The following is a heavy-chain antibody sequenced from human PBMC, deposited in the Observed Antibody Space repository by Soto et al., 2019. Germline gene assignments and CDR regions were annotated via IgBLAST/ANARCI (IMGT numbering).Heavy chain of an antibody. V-gene: IGHV3-23*01. CDR1: GFTFSSYA. J-gene: IGHJ4*02. Sequence: GGSLRLSCAASGFTFSSYAMSWVRQAPGKGLEWVSAISGSGGSTYYADSVKGRFTISRDNSKNTLNLQMNSLRAEDTAVYYCAKSNYGSGSYSAFDYWGQGTLVTVSS. D-gene: IGHD3-10*01. CDR2: ISGSGGST. CDR3: AKSNYGSGSYSAFDY.